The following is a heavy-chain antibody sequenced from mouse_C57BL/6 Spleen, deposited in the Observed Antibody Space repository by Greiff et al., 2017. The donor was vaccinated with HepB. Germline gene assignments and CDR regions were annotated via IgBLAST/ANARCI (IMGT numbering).Heavy chain of an antibody. V-gene: IGHV3-6*01. CDR3: ARGPHYYGSSPWFAY. CDR2: ISYDGSN. D-gene: IGHD1-1*01. CDR1: GYSITSGYY. Sequence: ESGPGLVKPSQSLSLTCSVTGYSITSGYYWNWIRQFPGNKLEWMGYISYDGSNNYNPSLKNRISITRDTSKNQFFLKLNSVTTEDTATYYCARGPHYYGSSPWFAYWGQGTLVTVSA. J-gene: IGHJ3*01.